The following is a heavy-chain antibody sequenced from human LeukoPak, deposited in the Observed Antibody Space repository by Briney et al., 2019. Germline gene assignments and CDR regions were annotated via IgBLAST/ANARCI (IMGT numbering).Heavy chain of an antibody. CDR1: GYSISSGYY. V-gene: IGHV4-38-2*02. Sequence: SETLSLTCTVSGYSISSGYYWGWIRQPPGKGLEWIGSIYHSGSTYYNPSLKSRVTISVDTSKNQFSLKLSSVTAADTAVYYCARRRNNGFDPWGQGTLVTVSS. J-gene: IGHJ5*02. CDR2: IYHSGST. CDR3: ARRRNNGFDP.